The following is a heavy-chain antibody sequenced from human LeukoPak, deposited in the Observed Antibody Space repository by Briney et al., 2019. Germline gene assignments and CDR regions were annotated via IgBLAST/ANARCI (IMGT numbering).Heavy chain of an antibody. V-gene: IGHV3-23*01. CDR1: GFTFSSYA. Sequence: GGSLRLSCAASGFTFSSYAMSWVRQAPGKGLEWVSAISGSGGSTYYADSVKGRFTISRDNSKNTLCLQMNCLRAEDTAVYYCASRTVAGTDYWGQGTLVTVSS. J-gene: IGHJ4*02. CDR3: ASRTVAGTDY. D-gene: IGHD6-19*01. CDR2: ISGSGGST.